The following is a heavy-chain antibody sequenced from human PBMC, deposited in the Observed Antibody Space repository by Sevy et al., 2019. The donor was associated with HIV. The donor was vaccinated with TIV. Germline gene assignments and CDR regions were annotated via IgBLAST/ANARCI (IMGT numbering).Heavy chain of an antibody. J-gene: IGHJ4*02. V-gene: IGHV3-21*01. CDR1: GFTFSSYS. Sequence: GGSLRLSCAASGFTFSSYSMNWVRQAPGKGLEWVSSISSSSSYIYYADSVKGRFTISRDNAKNSLYLQMNSLRAEDTALYYCASWGGFRGVITPLVDYFDYWGQGTLVTVSS. CDR2: ISSSSSYI. D-gene: IGHD3-10*01. CDR3: ASWGGFRGVITPLVDYFDY.